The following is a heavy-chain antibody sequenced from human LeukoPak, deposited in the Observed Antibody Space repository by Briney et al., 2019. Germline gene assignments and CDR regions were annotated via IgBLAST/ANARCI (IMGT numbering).Heavy chain of an antibody. V-gene: IGHV3-30*18. CDR1: GFTFSNYG. Sequence: GGSLRLSCAASGFTFSNYGMHWVRQAPGKGLEWVALISYDGSNKYYADSVKGRFTISRDNSKNTLYLEMNSLRAEDTAVYYCAKGVQDYYDSSGYYYSPTLDYWGQGTLVTVSS. CDR2: ISYDGSNK. D-gene: IGHD3-22*01. CDR3: AKGVQDYYDSSGYYYSPTLDY. J-gene: IGHJ4*02.